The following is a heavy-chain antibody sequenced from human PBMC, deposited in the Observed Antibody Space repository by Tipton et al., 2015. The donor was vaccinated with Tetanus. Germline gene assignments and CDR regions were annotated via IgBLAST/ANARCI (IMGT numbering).Heavy chain of an antibody. V-gene: IGHV3-30-3*01. CDR3: AREDGGPTLDYFDS. J-gene: IGHJ4*02. CDR1: GFTFTRYA. Sequence: RSLRLSCAASGFTFTRYAVHWVRQTPGKGLEWVSVITFDGSTKYYAESVKGRFTLSRDNPRNTLYLQMNSLKVEDTAVYYCAREDGGPTLDYFDSWGQGALVTVSS. D-gene: IGHD3-16*01. CDR2: ITFDGSTK.